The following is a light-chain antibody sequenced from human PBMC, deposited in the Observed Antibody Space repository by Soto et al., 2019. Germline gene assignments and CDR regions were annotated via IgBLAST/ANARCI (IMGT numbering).Light chain of an antibody. J-gene: IGLJ1*01. CDR1: SSDIGDYDY. V-gene: IGLV2-14*01. CDR2: EVR. Sequence: QSVLTQPASVSGSPGQSITISCTGTSSDIGDYDYVSWCQQRPGRAPKLMIYEVRYRPSGVSNRFSGSKSGNTASLTISGLQAEDEADYYCTSYTITSPYVFGTGTKVTV. CDR3: TSYTITSPYV.